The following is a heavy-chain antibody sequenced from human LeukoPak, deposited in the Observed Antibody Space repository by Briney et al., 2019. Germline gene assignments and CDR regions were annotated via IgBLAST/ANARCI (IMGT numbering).Heavy chain of an antibody. V-gene: IGHV4-39*07. CDR3: ARGILDAAMPEKPGFDP. J-gene: IGHJ5*02. D-gene: IGHD2-2*01. CDR2: INHSGST. Sequence: SETLSLTCTVSGGSISSGSYYWSWIRQPPGKGLEWIGEINHSGSTNYNPSLKSRVTISVDTSKNQFSLKLSSVTAADTAVYYCARGILDAAMPEKPGFDPWGQGTLVTVSS. CDR1: GGSISSGSYY.